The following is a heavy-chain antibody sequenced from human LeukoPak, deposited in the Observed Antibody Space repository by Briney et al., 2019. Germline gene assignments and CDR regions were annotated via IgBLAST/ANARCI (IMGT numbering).Heavy chain of an antibody. CDR2: ISSSSSYI. D-gene: IGHD3-10*01. CDR1: EFSFNSYS. V-gene: IGHV3-21*01. CDR3: ARSGSTMVRGAYYFDY. J-gene: IGHJ4*02. Sequence: TGGSLRLSCATSEFSFNSYSMNWVRQAPGKGLEWVSSISSSSSYIYYADSVKGRFTISRDDAKNSLYLQMNSLRAEDTAVYYCARSGSTMVRGAYYFDYWGQGTLVTVSS.